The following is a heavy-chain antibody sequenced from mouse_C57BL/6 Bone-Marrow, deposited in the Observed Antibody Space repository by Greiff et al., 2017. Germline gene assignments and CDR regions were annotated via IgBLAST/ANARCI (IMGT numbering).Heavy chain of an antibody. CDR2: IDPENGDT. CDR1: GFNIKDDY. Sequence: VQLQQSGAELVRPGASVKMSCTASGFNIKDDYMHWVKQRPEQGLEWIGWIDPENGDTEYDSKFQGKATITADTSSNTAYLQLSSLTSEDTAVYYCTTPGAYWGQGTLVTVSA. V-gene: IGHV14-4*01. J-gene: IGHJ3*01. CDR3: TTPGAY.